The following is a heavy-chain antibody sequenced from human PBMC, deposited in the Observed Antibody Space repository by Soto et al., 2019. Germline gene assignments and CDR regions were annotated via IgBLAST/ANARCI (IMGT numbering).Heavy chain of an antibody. D-gene: IGHD1-26*01. J-gene: IGHJ4*02. CDR3: ARSFSGAYYGLDY. CDR1: GGTFSSSF. V-gene: IGHV1-69*18. Sequence: QVQLVQSGAEVKKPGSSVKVSCKASGGTFSSSFINWVRQAPGQGLEWMGSIIPVFATPNYAQKFQGRVTITADASTSTAYMELSSLTSEDAAVYYCARSFSGAYYGLDYWGQGTLVTVPS. CDR2: IIPVFATP.